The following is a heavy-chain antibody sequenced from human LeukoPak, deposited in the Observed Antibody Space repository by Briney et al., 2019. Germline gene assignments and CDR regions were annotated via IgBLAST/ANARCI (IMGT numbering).Heavy chain of an antibody. J-gene: IGHJ4*02. CDR3: ARAIYDKGALFDY. Sequence: GGSLRLSCAASGFTFSSYSMNWVRQAPGKGLEWVSSISSSSYIYYADSVKGRFTISRDNAKNSLHLQMNSLRAEDTAVYYCARAIYDKGALFDYWGQGTLVTVSS. V-gene: IGHV3-21*01. CDR1: GFTFSSYS. CDR2: ISSSSYI. D-gene: IGHD3-22*01.